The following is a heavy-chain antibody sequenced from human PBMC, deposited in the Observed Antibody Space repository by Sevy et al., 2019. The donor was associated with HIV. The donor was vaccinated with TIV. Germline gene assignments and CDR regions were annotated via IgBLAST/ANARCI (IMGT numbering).Heavy chain of an antibody. D-gene: IGHD6-13*01. CDR1: GFTFSTYG. Sequence: GGSLRLSCAASGFTFSTYGMHWVRQAPGKGLEWVAFIRYDGSNKYYPDSVKGRFTISRDNSKNTLYLQMNSLRPEDTAVYYCAKDPDRSNSWYDYWGQGTLVTVSS. J-gene: IGHJ4*02. CDR3: AKDPDRSNSWYDY. V-gene: IGHV3-30*02. CDR2: IRYDGSNK.